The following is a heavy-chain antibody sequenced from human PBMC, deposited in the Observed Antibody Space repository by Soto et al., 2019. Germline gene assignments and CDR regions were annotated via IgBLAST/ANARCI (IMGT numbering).Heavy chain of an antibody. CDR2: IIPIYGTA. V-gene: IGHV1-69*01. CDR1: GGTFSKYT. J-gene: IGHJ2*01. Sequence: QEQLVQSGAEVKKPGSSVKVSCKVSGGTFSKYTITWVRQAPGQGLEWMAGIIPIYGTANYAQKFQGRISVTVDESTTTAYMEMRGLRADDTAVYYCARDRYVYNYWYFDLWGRSSQTTVSS. D-gene: IGHD3-9*01. CDR3: ARDRYVYNYWYFDL.